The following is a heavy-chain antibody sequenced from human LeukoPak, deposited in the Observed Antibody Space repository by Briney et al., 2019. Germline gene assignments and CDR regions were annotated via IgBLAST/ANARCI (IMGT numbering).Heavy chain of an antibody. CDR1: GFDFSDYI. J-gene: IGHJ4*02. V-gene: IGHV3-49*04. CDR3: TRDRGGRWFGELLGFDN. Sequence: PGGSLRLSCQASGFDFSDYIMSWVRQAPGKGLEWIAFIRSSHDGAIKEYAASVKGRFIISRDDSKNIAYLEMESLQTEDTGVCFCTRDRGGRWFGELLGFDNWGQGTLLTVSS. D-gene: IGHD3-10*01. CDR2: IRSSHDGAIK.